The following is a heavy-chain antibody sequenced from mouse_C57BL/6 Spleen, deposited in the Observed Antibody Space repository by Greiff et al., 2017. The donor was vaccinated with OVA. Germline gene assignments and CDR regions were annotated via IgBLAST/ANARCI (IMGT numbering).Heavy chain of an antibody. CDR3: ARTGGLRREGFAY. D-gene: IGHD2-4*01. J-gene: IGHJ3*01. Sequence: QLQQSGAELVKPGASVKLSCKASGYTFTSYWMQWVKQRPGQGLEWIGEIDPSDSYTNYNQKFKGKATLTVDTSSSTAYMQLSSLTSEDSAVYYCARTGGLRREGFAYWGQGTLVTVSA. CDR2: IDPSDSYT. V-gene: IGHV1-50*01. CDR1: GYTFTSYW.